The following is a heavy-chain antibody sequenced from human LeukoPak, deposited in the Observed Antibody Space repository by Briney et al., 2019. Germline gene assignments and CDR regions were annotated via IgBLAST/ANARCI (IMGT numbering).Heavy chain of an antibody. CDR1: GFTFSSYW. V-gene: IGHV3-23*01. Sequence: GGSLRLSCAASGFTFSSYWMSRVRQAPGKGLEWVSAISGSGGSTYYADSVKGRFTISRDNSKNTLYLQMNSLRAEDTAVYYCAKWKGYDFWSGYPTNYFDYWGQGTLVTVSS. CDR3: AKWKGYDFWSGYPTNYFDY. J-gene: IGHJ4*02. CDR2: ISGSGGST. D-gene: IGHD3-3*01.